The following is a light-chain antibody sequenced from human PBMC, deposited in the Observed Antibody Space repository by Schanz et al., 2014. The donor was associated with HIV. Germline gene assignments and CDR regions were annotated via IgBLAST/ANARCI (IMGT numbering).Light chain of an antibody. J-gene: IGLJ2*01. CDR1: SSNIGSNY. Sequence: QSVLTQPPSASGTPGQRVTISCSGSSSNIGSNYVYWYQQLPGTAPKLLIYRNNQRPSGVPDRISGSKSGASASLAISGLQSEDEADYCCAVWDDSLSGRVFGGGTKLTVL. CDR3: AVWDDSLSGRV. V-gene: IGLV1-47*01. CDR2: RNN.